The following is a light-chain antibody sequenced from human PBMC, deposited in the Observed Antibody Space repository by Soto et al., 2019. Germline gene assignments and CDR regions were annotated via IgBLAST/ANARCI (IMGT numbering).Light chain of an antibody. CDR3: QQYSSWPLT. V-gene: IGKV3-15*01. CDR1: QSINSD. CDR2: DAS. Sequence: EIVMTQSPATLSVSPGERATLSCRASQSINSDLAWYQQKPGQAPRLLIYDASTRATDIPARFSGSGSGTEFTVTINSLQSEDLAVYYCQQYSSWPLTFGGGTKVEIK. J-gene: IGKJ4*01.